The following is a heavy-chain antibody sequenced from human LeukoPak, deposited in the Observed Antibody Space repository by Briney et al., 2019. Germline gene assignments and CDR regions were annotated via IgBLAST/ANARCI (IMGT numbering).Heavy chain of an antibody. Sequence: SETLSLTCTVSGRSISSGGYYWSWIRQHPGKGLEWIDYIYYSGSTYYNPSLKSRVTISVDTSKNQFSQKLSSLTAADTAVYYRARDSIAAAGDDAFDIWGQGTMVTVSS. CDR1: GRSISSGGYY. J-gene: IGHJ3*02. CDR3: ARDSIAAAGDDAFDI. V-gene: IGHV4-31*03. D-gene: IGHD6-13*01. CDR2: IYYSGST.